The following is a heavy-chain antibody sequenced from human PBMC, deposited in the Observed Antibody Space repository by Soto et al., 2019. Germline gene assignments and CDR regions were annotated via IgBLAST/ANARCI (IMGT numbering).Heavy chain of an antibody. D-gene: IGHD1-1*01. J-gene: IGHJ5*02. V-gene: IGHV3-21*01. Sequence: GGSLRLSCAASGFTFSSYSMSWVRQAPWKGLEWVSSISSSSSYIHYADSVKGRFTISRDNAKNSLYLQMNSLRAEDTAVYHCARDLIVGTTGWFDPWGQGTLVTVSS. CDR2: ISSSSSYI. CDR3: ARDLIVGTTGWFDP. CDR1: GFTFSSYS.